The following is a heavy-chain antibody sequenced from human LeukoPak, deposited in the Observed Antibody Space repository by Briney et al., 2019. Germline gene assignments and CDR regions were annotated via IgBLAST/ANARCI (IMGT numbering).Heavy chain of an antibody. Sequence: GGSLRLSCAASGFTFSSYSMNWVRQAPGKGLEWVSSISSSSSYIYYADSVKGRFTISRDNAKNSLYLRMNSLRAEDTAVYYCATVRGVRYYYYYGMDVWGQGTTVTVSS. J-gene: IGHJ6*02. V-gene: IGHV3-21*01. D-gene: IGHD3-10*02. CDR3: ATVRGVRYYYYYGMDV. CDR2: ISSSSSYI. CDR1: GFTFSSYS.